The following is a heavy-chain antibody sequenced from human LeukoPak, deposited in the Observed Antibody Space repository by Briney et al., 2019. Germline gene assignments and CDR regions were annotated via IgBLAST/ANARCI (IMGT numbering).Heavy chain of an antibody. CDR1: GYTFTSYA. Sequence: ASVKVSCKASGYTFTSYAMNWVRQAPGQGLEWMGWINTNTGNPTYAQGFTGRFVFSLDTSVSTAYLQISSLKAEDTAVYYCARDHPHYSNNSGYADYWGQGTLITVSS. CDR3: ARDHPHYSNNSGYADY. CDR2: INTNTGNP. J-gene: IGHJ4*02. D-gene: IGHD3-22*01. V-gene: IGHV7-4-1*02.